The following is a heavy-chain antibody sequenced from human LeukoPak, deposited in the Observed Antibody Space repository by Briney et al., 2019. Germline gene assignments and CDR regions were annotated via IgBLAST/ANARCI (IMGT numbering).Heavy chain of an antibody. J-gene: IGHJ4*02. V-gene: IGHV6-1*01. Sequence: SQTLSLTCAISGDSVSSNSAAWNWIRQSPSRGLEWLGRTYYRSKWYNDYAVSVKSRITINPDTSKNQFSLQLNSVTPEDTAVYYCASRSSIWSGYQDTLYYFDSWGQGTLVTVSS. CDR3: ASRSSIWSGYQDTLYYFDS. CDR2: TYYRSKWYN. CDR1: GDSVSSNSAA. D-gene: IGHD3-3*01.